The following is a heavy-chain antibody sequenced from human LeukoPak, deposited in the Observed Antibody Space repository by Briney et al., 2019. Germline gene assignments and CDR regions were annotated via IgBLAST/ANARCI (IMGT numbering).Heavy chain of an antibody. CDR1: GGSISSYY. J-gene: IGHJ5*02. V-gene: IGHV4-59*01. Sequence: SETQSLTCTVSGGSISSYYWSWVRQPPGKGLEWIGYIYYSGSTNYNPSLKSRVTISVDTSKNQFSLKLSSVTAADTAVYYCARVRDEWLLSENNWFDPWGQGTLVTVSS. CDR3: ARVRDEWLLSENNWFDP. CDR2: IYYSGST. D-gene: IGHD3-3*01.